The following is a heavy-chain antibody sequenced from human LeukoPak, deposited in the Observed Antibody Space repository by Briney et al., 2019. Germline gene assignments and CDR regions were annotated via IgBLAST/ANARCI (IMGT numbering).Heavy chain of an antibody. J-gene: IGHJ4*02. V-gene: IGHV4-59*01. Sequence: TSETLSLTCTVSGGSISSYYWSWIRQPPGKGLEWIGYIYYSGSTNYNPSLKSRVTISVDTSKNQFSLKLSSVTAADTAVYYCAHGVNYFDYWGQGTLVTVSS. D-gene: IGHD4-17*01. CDR2: IYYSGST. CDR3: AHGVNYFDY. CDR1: GGSISSYY.